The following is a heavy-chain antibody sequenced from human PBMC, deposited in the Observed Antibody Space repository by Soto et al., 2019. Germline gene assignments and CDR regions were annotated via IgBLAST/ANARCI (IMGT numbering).Heavy chain of an antibody. Sequence: ASVKVSCKASGYTFTSHDINWVRQATGQGLEWMGWINPNSGGTNYAQKFQGWVTMTRDTSISTAYMELSRLRSDDTAVYYCARTHCLSTSCYSPYYYYGMDVWGQGTTVTVSS. J-gene: IGHJ6*02. D-gene: IGHD2-2*01. V-gene: IGHV1-2*04. CDR2: INPNSGGT. CDR3: ARTHCLSTSCYSPYYYYGMDV. CDR1: GYTFTSHD.